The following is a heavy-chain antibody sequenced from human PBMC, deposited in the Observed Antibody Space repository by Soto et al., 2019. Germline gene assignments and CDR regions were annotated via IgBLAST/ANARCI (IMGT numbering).Heavy chain of an antibody. CDR3: AREGPPQRYYDFWSGYYQPWFDP. CDR2: ISSHGDTT. V-gene: IGHV3-23*01. D-gene: IGHD3-3*01. J-gene: IGHJ5*02. CDR1: GFLFSSYA. Sequence: GGSLRLSCEASGFLFSSYAMNWVRQAPGKGLEWVSSISSHGDTTYYADSVRGRFTISRDNSKNTLFLQMNSLTAADTAVYYCAREGPPQRYYDFWSGYYQPWFDPWGQGTLVTVPS.